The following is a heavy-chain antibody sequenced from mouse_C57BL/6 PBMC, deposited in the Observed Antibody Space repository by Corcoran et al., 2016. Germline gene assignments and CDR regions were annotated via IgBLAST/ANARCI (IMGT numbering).Heavy chain of an antibody. J-gene: IGHJ1*03. Sequence: EVQLQQSGAELVKPGASVKLSCTASGFNITDYYMHWVKQRTEQGLAWIGRIDPEDGETKYAPKFQGKATITADTSSNTAYLQLSSLTSEDTAVYYCARGTAYWYFDVWGTGTTVTVSS. D-gene: IGHD1-2*01. CDR2: IDPEDGET. CDR1: GFNITDYY. CDR3: ARGTAYWYFDV. V-gene: IGHV14-2*01.